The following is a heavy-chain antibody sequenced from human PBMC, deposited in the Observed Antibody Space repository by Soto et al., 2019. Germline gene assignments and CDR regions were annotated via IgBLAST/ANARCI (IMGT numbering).Heavy chain of an antibody. CDR3: ATSRDATSGGLDY. D-gene: IGHD2-15*01. Sequence: ASVKVSCKASGYTFTGYYMHWVRQAPGQGLEWMGWINPNSGGTNYAQKFQGWVTMTRDASISTAYMELSRLRSDDTAVYYCATSRDATSGGLDYWGQGTLVTVSS. V-gene: IGHV1-2*04. CDR1: GYTFTGYY. CDR2: INPNSGGT. J-gene: IGHJ4*02.